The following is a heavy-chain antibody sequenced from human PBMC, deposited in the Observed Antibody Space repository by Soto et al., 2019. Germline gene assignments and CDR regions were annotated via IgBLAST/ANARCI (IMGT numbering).Heavy chain of an antibody. CDR3: SREWSAVTGTPLDL. D-gene: IGHD6-19*01. V-gene: IGHV3-30*03. CDR2: FSYDGHTK. J-gene: IGHJ3*01. Sequence: QLQLVESGGGVVQPEKSLRLSCEASGFTFSAFGMHWVRQAPGKGLEWVAGFSYDGHTKYYANPVKGRFSISSDNSRNALYLSMDSLRAEDTAMYYCSREWSAVTGTPLDLGCQGTMVSVSS. CDR1: GFTFSAFG.